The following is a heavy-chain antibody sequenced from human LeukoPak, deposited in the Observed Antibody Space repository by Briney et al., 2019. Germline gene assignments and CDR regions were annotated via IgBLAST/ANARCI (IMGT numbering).Heavy chain of an antibody. CDR3: VRAGLRTTPYYFDY. J-gene: IGHJ4*02. D-gene: IGHD1-7*01. V-gene: IGHV3-15*01. Sequence: PGGSLRLSCAASGITLSNAWMGWVRQAPGKGLEWVALIQTKTEGGTTDYTAPVKGRLTISRDDSTNMLFLQMDSLKTEDTAVYYCVRAGLRTTPYYFDYWGQGTLVTVSS. CDR1: GITLSNAW. CDR2: IQTKTEGGTT.